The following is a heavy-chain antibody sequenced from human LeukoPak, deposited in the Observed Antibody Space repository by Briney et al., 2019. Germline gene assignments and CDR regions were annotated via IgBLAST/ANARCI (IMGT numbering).Heavy chain of an antibody. J-gene: IGHJ4*02. CDR1: GFTFSSYA. D-gene: IGHD1-20*01. V-gene: IGHV3-30-3*01. Sequence: PGRSLRLSCAASGFTFSSYAMHRVRQAPGKGLEWVAVISYDGSNKYYADSVKGRFTISRDNSKSTLYLQMNSLRAEDTAVFYCVRTTLTGTTYFDLWGQGTLVSVSS. CDR2: ISYDGSNK. CDR3: VRTTLTGTTYFDL.